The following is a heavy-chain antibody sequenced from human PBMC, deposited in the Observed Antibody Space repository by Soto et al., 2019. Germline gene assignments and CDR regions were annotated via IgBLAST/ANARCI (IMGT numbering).Heavy chain of an antibody. CDR1: GFSLSADGVG. J-gene: IGHJ3*01. CDR2: IYWDDDQ. CDR3: AHAYGGTSWPNDVFDA. D-gene: IGHD2-2*01. Sequence: QITLKESGPPLVKPTQTLTLTCTFSGFSLSADGVGVGWIRQPPGKALEWLALIYWDDDQRYSPSLKTRLTITNDTSKNQVVLTMTNMDPVDTATYYCAHAYGGTSWPNDVFDAWGQGTVVTVSS. V-gene: IGHV2-5*02.